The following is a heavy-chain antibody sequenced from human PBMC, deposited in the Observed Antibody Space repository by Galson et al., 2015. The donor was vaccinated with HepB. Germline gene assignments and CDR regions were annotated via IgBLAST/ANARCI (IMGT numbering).Heavy chain of an antibody. CDR3: ARVLSELKWGWFDP. CDR2: IIPILGIA. J-gene: IGHJ5*02. CDR1: GGTFSSYT. V-gene: IGHV1-69*02. D-gene: IGHD1-26*01. Sequence: SVKVSCKASGGTFSSYTISWVRQAPGQGLEWMGRIIPILGIANYAQKFQGRVTITADKSTSTAYMELSSLRSEDTAVYYCARVLSELKWGWFDPWGQGTLVTVSS.